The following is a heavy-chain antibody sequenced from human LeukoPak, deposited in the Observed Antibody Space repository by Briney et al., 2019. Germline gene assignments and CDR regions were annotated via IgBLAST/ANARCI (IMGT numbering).Heavy chain of an antibody. CDR3: ARGGFTYYDFWSGYHTADY. CDR2: IWYDGSNK. D-gene: IGHD3-3*01. J-gene: IGHJ4*02. CDR1: GFTFSSYG. Sequence: GGSLRLSCAASGFTFSSYGMHWVRQAPGKGLEWVAVIWYDGSNKYYGDSVKGRFTISRDNSKNTLYLKMNSLRAEDTAVYYCARGGFTYYDFWSGYHTADYWGQGTLVTVSS. V-gene: IGHV3-33*01.